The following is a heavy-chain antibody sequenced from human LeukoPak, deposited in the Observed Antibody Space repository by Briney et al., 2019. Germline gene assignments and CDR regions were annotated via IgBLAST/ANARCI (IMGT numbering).Heavy chain of an antibody. D-gene: IGHD5-18*01. CDR2: FDPEDGET. J-gene: IGHJ6*02. CDR1: GYTLTELS. V-gene: IGHV1-24*01. CDR3: ARSPAHSSSYYYYYGMDV. Sequence: ASVKVSCKVSGYTLTELSMHWVRQAPGKGLEWMGGFDPEDGETIYAQKFQGRVTMTRDTSTSTVYMELSSLRSEDTAVYYCARSPAHSSSYYYYYGMDVWGQGTTVTVSS.